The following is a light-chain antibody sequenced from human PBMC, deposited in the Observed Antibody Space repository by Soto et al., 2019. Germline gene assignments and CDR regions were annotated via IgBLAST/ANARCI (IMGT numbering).Light chain of an antibody. J-gene: IGKJ5*01. CDR3: QQYGRSLPIT. CDR1: QSVSSNY. V-gene: IGKV3-20*01. CDR2: GAS. Sequence: EIVLTQSPGTLSLSPGERATLSCRAIQSVSSNYLAWYQQKPGQAPRLLIYGASSRATGIADRFSGSGSGTDFTLTISRLEPEDFAAYYCQQYGRSLPITFGQGTRLEVK.